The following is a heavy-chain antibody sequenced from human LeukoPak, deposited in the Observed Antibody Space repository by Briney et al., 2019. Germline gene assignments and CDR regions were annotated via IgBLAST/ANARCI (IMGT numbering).Heavy chain of an antibody. CDR2: IYYSGST. CDR3: ARDRATGDHSIFDY. Sequence: SETLSLTCTVSGGSISSHYWSWIRQPPGKGLEWIGYIYYSGSTYYNPSLKSRVTISVDTSKNQFSLKLSSVTAADTAVYYCARDRATGDHSIFDYWGQGTLVTVSS. J-gene: IGHJ4*02. D-gene: IGHD7-27*01. CDR1: GGSISSHY. V-gene: IGHV4-59*06.